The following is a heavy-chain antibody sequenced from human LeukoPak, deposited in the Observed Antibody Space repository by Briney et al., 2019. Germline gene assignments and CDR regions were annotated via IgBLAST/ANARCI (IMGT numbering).Heavy chain of an antibody. Sequence: SETLSLTCTVSGYSISSGYYWGWIRQPPGKGLEWIGSIYHSGSTYYNPSLKSRVTISVDTSKNQFSLKLSSVTAADTAVYYCARFGSGWHYFDYWGQGTLVTVSS. CDR3: ARFGSGWHYFDY. CDR1: GYSISSGYY. V-gene: IGHV4-38-2*02. D-gene: IGHD6-19*01. J-gene: IGHJ4*02. CDR2: IYHSGST.